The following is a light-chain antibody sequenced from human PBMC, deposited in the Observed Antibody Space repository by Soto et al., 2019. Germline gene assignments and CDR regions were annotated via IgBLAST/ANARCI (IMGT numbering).Light chain of an antibody. CDR1: QSVQYNSNNKNY. V-gene: IGKV4-1*01. CDR2: WAS. J-gene: IGKJ4*01. CDR3: QQYYSAPLT. Sequence: DIVMTQSPDSLAVSLGERATINCKSSQSVQYNSNNKNYLAWYQQQPGQPPKLLIYWASTRESGVPDRFSGSGSGTDFTLTISSLQAEDVAVYFCQQYYSAPLTFGGGTKVEIK.